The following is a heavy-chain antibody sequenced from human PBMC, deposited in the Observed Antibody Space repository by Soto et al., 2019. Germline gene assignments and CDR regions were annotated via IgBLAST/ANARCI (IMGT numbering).Heavy chain of an antibody. CDR1: GGTFSSHT. CDR3: ARPDFGDYWYFDL. CDR2: IIPALGTA. J-gene: IGHJ2*01. Sequence: QDQLVQSGAEVKKPGSSVKVSCKASGGTFSSHTFSWVRQAPGQGLEWMGRIIPALGTATYAQKFQGRVTITADESATTVYMELNSLISDDTAVYYCARPDFGDYWYFDLWGRGTLVTVSS. D-gene: IGHD4-17*01. V-gene: IGHV1-69*08.